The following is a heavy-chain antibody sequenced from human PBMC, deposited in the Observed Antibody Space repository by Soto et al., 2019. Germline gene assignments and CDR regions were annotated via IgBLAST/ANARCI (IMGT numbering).Heavy chain of an antibody. V-gene: IGHV1-45*02. J-gene: IGHJ6*02. D-gene: IGHD6-13*01. CDR3: ASSSGYPHHYYYYYGMDV. CDR2: ITPFNGNT. CDR1: GYTFTYRY. Sequence: SVKVSCKASGYTFTYRYLHWVRQAPGQALEWMGWITPFNGNTNYAQKFQDRVTITRDRSMSTAYMELSSLRSEDTAMYYCASSSGYPHHYYYYYGMDVWGQGTTVTVSS.